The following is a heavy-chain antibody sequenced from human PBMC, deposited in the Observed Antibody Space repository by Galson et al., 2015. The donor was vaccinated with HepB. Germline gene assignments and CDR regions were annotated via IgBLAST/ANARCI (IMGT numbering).Heavy chain of an antibody. V-gene: IGHV1-18*04. Sequence: SVKVSCKASGYTFTSYGISWVRQAPGQGLEWMGWTSAYNGNTNYAQKVQGRVTMTTDTSTSTAYLQWSSLKASDTAMYYCARLGRIAVAGTHWFDPWGQGTLVTVSS. CDR3: ARLGRIAVAGTHWFDP. CDR2: TSAYNGNT. J-gene: IGHJ5*02. D-gene: IGHD6-19*01. CDR1: GYTFTSYG.